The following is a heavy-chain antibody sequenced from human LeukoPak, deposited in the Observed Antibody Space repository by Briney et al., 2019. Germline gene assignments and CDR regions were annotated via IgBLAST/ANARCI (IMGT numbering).Heavy chain of an antibody. V-gene: IGHV1-69*05. J-gene: IGHJ4*02. CDR1: GGTFSSYA. CDR3: ASSLSGSFRPFDY. D-gene: IGHD1-26*01. Sequence: ASVKVSCKASGGTFSSYAISWVRQAPGQGLEWMGGIIPIFGTAYYTQKFQDRVTIITEESTSTAYMELSSLRSEDTAVYYCASSLSGSFRPFDYWGQGTLVTVSS. CDR2: IIPIFGTA.